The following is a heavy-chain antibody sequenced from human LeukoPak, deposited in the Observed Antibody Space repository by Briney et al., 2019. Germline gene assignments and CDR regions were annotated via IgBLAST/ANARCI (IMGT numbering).Heavy chain of an antibody. CDR2: MHYIGSS. D-gene: IGHD1-26*01. CDR3: ARDAPVGATS. Sequence: PSETLSLTCTVSGGSVSSHTYYWGWIRQPPGKGLEWIGSMHYIGSSYYNPSLKSRVTISVDTSKNQFSLKLSSVTAADTAVYYCARDAPVGATSWGQGTMVTVSS. J-gene: IGHJ3*01. V-gene: IGHV4-39*07. CDR1: GGSVSSHTYY.